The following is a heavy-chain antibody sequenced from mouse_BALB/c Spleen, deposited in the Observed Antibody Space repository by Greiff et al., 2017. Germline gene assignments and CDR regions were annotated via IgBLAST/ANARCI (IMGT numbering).Heavy chain of an antibody. CDR3: TRDGLRPLYAMDY. Sequence: QVQLQQSGAELAKPGASVKMSCKASGYTFTSYWMHWVKQRPGQGLEWIGYINPSTGYTEYNQKFKDKATLTADKSSSTAYMQLSSPTSEDSAVYYCTRDGLRPLYAMDYWGQGTSVTVSS. CDR2: INPSTGYT. CDR1: GYTFTSYW. V-gene: IGHV1-7*01. J-gene: IGHJ4*01. D-gene: IGHD1-2*01.